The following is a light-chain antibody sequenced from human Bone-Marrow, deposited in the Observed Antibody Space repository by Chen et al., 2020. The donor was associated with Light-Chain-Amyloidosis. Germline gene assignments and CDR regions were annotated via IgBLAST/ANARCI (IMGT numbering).Light chain of an antibody. Sequence: SYELTQPPSVSVSPGQTARITCSGDDLPTKYAYWYQQKPGQAPVLVIHRDTERPSGISERFSGSSAGTTDTLTISGVQAEDEDDYHCQSADSSGTYEVRFGGGTKLTGL. CDR2: RDT. V-gene: IGLV3-25*03. CDR1: DLPTKY. CDR3: QSADSSGTYEVR. J-gene: IGLJ2*01.